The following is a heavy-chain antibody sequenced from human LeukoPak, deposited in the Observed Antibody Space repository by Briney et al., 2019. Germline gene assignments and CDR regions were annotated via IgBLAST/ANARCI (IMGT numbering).Heavy chain of an antibody. CDR3: ARVRWTSSSYYQGVHWFDP. J-gene: IGHJ5*02. CDR2: TYYRSRWYN. D-gene: IGHD1-26*01. Sequence: SQTLSLTCAISGDSVSSNSASWDWIRQSPSRGLEWLGRTYYRSRWYNDYAESVKSRITIKSDTSKNQFSLQPNSVTPEDTAVYYCARVRWTSSSYYQGVHWFDPWGQGTQVTVSS. V-gene: IGHV6-1*01. CDR1: GDSVSSNSAS.